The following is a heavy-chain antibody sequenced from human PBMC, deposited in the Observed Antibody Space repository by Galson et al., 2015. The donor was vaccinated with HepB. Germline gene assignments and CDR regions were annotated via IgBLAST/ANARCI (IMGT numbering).Heavy chain of an antibody. J-gene: IGHJ6*02. V-gene: IGHV3-7*03. CDR3: ARRISLVRGIITKPDYYYGMDV. CDR2: INQDGRSK. CDR1: GFTFSSYW. Sequence: SLRLSCAASGFTFSSYWTNWVRQAPGKGLEWVAHINQDGRSKYYVDSVKGRFTISRDNAKDSVYLQLDSLRAEDTAVYYCARRISLVRGIITKPDYYYGMDVWGQGTTVTVAS. D-gene: IGHD3-10*01.